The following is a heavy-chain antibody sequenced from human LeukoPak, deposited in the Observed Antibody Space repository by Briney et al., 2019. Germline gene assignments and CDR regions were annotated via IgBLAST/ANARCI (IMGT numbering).Heavy chain of an antibody. Sequence: SETLSLTCAVYGGSFSGYYWSWIREPPGKGLEWIGEINHSGSTNYNPSLKSRVTISVDTSKNQFSLKLSSVTAADTAVYDCARGRFDYSSSWYSWYYFDYWGQGTLVTVSS. CDR2: INHSGST. D-gene: IGHD6-13*01. CDR3: ARGRFDYSSSWYSWYYFDY. J-gene: IGHJ4*02. V-gene: IGHV4-34*01. CDR1: GGSFSGYY.